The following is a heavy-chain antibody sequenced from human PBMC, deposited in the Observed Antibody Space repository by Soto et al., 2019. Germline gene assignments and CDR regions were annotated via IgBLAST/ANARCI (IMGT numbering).Heavy chain of an antibody. CDR1: GGSISPYY. D-gene: IGHD6-19*01. CDR3: ARRYGWLYFDY. CDR2: IFYSGST. Sequence: PSETLSLTCTVSGGSISPYYWGWIRQPPGKGLEWIGTIFYSGSTYYNPSLKSRVTISVDTSKNQFSLRLISVTAADTALYYCARRYGWLYFDYWGQGSLVTVSS. J-gene: IGHJ4*02. V-gene: IGHV4-39*01.